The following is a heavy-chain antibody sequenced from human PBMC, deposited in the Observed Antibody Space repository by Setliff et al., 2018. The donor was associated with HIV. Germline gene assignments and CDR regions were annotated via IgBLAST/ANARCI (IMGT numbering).Heavy chain of an antibody. Sequence: SETLSLTCTVSGGSISSGGYYWSWIRQHPGKGLEWIGYIHYTGSTYYNPSLKSRVTISVDTSKNQFSLKLSSVTAADTAVYYCAPYNTRSGYYSMGWFDPRGQGTLVTVSS. CDR2: IHYTGST. CDR3: APYNTRSGYYSMGWFDP. CDR1: GGSISSGGYY. V-gene: IGHV4-31*03. D-gene: IGHD3-3*01. J-gene: IGHJ5*02.